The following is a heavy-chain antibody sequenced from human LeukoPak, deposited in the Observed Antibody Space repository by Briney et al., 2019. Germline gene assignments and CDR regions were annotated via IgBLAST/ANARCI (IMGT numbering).Heavy chain of an antibody. CDR1: GYTFTSYG. CDR2: INPSGGST. CDR3: ARDVPEYSSSKGFDY. Sequence: GASVKVSCKASGYTFTSYGISWVRQAPGQGLEWMGIINPSGGSTSYAQKFQGRVTMTRDTSTSTVYMELSSLRSEDTAVYYCARDVPEYSSSKGFDYWGQGTLVTVSS. D-gene: IGHD6-6*01. J-gene: IGHJ4*02. V-gene: IGHV1-46*01.